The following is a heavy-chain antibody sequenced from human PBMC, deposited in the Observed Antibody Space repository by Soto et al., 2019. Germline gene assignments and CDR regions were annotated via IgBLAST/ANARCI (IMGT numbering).Heavy chain of an antibody. J-gene: IGHJ3*02. CDR1: GGTFSSYA. Sequence: QVQLVQTGAEVKKPGSSVKVSCKASGGTFSSYAISWVRQAPGQGLEWMGGIIPIFGTANYAQKFQGRVTITADESTCTAYMELSSLRSEDTAVYYCARRDTAMSPFGPTSAFDIWGQGTMVTVSS. CDR2: IIPIFGTA. D-gene: IGHD5-18*01. V-gene: IGHV1-69*01. CDR3: ARRDTAMSPFGPTSAFDI.